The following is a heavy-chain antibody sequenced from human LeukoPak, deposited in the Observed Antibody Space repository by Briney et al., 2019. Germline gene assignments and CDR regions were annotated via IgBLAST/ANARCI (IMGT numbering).Heavy chain of an antibody. D-gene: IGHD3-10*01. Sequence: PSETLSLTCTVSGGSISSYYWSWIRQPAGKGLEWIGRIYISGSTNYNPSLKSRVTISVDTSKNQFSLKLSSVTAADTAVYYCARAWGTMVRGVIRWFDPWGQGTLVTVSS. CDR3: ARAWGTMVRGVIRWFDP. CDR2: IYISGST. V-gene: IGHV4-4*07. J-gene: IGHJ5*02. CDR1: GGSISSYY.